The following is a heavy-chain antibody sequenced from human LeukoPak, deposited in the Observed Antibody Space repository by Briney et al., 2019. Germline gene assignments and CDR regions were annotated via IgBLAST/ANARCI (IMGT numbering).Heavy chain of an antibody. D-gene: IGHD2-21*02. CDR1: GFTFSSYA. CDR2: IWYDGSKQ. Sequence: TGGSLRLSCAASGFTFSSYAMHWVRQAPGKGLEWVALIWYDGSKQYYADSVKGRFTISRDSSTLFLQMNSLRAEDTAVYYCARFTGGDYYGRLDYWGQGTLVTVSS. V-gene: IGHV3-33*08. J-gene: IGHJ4*02. CDR3: ARFTGGDYYGRLDY.